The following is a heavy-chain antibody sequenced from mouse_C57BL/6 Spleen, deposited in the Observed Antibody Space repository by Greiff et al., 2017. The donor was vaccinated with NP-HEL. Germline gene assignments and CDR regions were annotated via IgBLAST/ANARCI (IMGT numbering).Heavy chain of an antibody. CDR3: ARSEDGYYDAMDY. CDR1: GYTFTSYG. D-gene: IGHD2-3*01. Sequence: VQLQQSGAELARPGASVKLSCKASGYTFTSYGISWVKQRTGQGLVWIGEIYPRSGNTYYNEKFKGKATLTADKSSSTAYMELRSLTSEDSAVYFCARSEDGYYDAMDYWGQGTSVTVSS. CDR2: IYPRSGNT. V-gene: IGHV1-81*01. J-gene: IGHJ4*01.